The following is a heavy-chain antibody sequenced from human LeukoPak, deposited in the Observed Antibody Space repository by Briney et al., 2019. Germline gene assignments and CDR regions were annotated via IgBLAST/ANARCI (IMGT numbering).Heavy chain of an antibody. Sequence: PSETLSLTCTVSGGSISSYYWSWIRQPAGKGLEWLGRIYSGGSTNYNPSLKSRLTMSVDTSKNQFSLKLSSVTAADTAVYYCARDGRSGWYRGGKLDPWGHGTLVTVSS. J-gene: IGHJ5*02. CDR2: IYSGGST. CDR1: GGSISSYY. CDR3: ARDGRSGWYRGGKLDP. D-gene: IGHD6-19*01. V-gene: IGHV4-4*07.